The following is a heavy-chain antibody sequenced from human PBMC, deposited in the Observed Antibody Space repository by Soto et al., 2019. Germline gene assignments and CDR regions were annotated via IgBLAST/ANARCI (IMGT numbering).Heavy chain of an antibody. J-gene: IGHJ4*02. CDR3: ASPFGELLSIDQ. CDR1: GYSISSSGYY. D-gene: IGHD3-10*01. V-gene: IGHV4-39*01. Sequence: SETLSLTCTVSGYSISSSGYYWGWIRQPPGKGLEWIGSVYYSGSTYYNPSLKSRVTIFVDTSKNQFSLELSSVTAADTAVYYCASPFGELLSIDQWGQGTLVTVSS. CDR2: VYYSGST.